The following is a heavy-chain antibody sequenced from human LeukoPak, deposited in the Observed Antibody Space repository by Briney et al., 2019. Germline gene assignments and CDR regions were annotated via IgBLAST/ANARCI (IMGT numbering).Heavy chain of an antibody. CDR3: ARVSPFDY. CDR1: GFTVSTSY. V-gene: IGHV3-66*01. CDR2: TYSSGTT. J-gene: IGHJ4*02. Sequence: GGSLRLSCAASGFTVSTSYVSWVRQAPGKGLEWVSVTYSSGTTYYADSLKGRFTISRDSSENTLYLQINNLRVGDTAVYYCARVSPFDYWGQGTLVTVSS.